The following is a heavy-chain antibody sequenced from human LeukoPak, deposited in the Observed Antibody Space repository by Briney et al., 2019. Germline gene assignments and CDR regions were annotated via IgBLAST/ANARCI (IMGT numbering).Heavy chain of an antibody. Sequence: KASETLSLTCTVSGGSVSSGNYYWNWIRQPPGKGLEGIAYFYYTGSTAYNPSLKSRVTISVDTSKHRFSLKLSSVAAADTAVYYCARGYCTGGSCYYFDYWGQGTLVTVSS. V-gene: IGHV4-61*01. D-gene: IGHD2-15*01. CDR3: ARGYCTGGSCYYFDY. J-gene: IGHJ4*02. CDR2: FYYTGST. CDR1: GGSVSSGNYY.